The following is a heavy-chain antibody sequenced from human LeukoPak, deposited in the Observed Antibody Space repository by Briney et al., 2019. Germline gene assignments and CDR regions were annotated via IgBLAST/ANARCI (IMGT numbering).Heavy chain of an antibody. J-gene: IGHJ3*02. CDR3: ARYTFRAVDI. V-gene: IGHV3-53*01. Sequence: GGSLPLSCAASGLSVSSNYMTWVRQAPGKGLEWLSNIYRGGDTYYADSVKGRFTISRDDFNNTLYLEMNSLRAEDTALYYCARYTFRAVDIWGQGTMVTVSS. CDR1: GLSVSSNY. D-gene: IGHD2-2*02. CDR2: IYRGGDT.